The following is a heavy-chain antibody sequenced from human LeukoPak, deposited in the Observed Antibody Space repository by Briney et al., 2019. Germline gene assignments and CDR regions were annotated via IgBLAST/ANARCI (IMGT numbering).Heavy chain of an antibody. CDR3: ARSYIAVAVCWFDP. V-gene: IGHV4-4*07. J-gene: IGHJ5*02. CDR1: GSSISSYY. Sequence: KPSENLSLTCTVSGSSISSYYWSWIRQPAGNGREWIGRIYTSGSTNYNPSLKSRVTMSVDTSKSQFSLKLSSVTAADTAVYYCARSYIAVAVCWFDPWGQGTLVTVSS. CDR2: IYTSGST. D-gene: IGHD6-19*01.